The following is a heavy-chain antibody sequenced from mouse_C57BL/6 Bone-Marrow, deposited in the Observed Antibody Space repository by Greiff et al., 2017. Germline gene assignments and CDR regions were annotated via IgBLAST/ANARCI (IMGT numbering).Heavy chain of an antibody. CDR3: ARGTFITTVVFDY. J-gene: IGHJ2*01. Sequence: QVQLKQSGAELVKPGASVKISCKASGYAFSSYWMNWVKQRPGKGLEWIGQIYPGDGDTNYNGKFKGKATLTADKSSSTAYMQLSSLTSEDSAVYFCARGTFITTVVFDYWGQGTTLTVSS. CDR1: GYAFSSYW. CDR2: IYPGDGDT. V-gene: IGHV1-80*01. D-gene: IGHD1-1*01.